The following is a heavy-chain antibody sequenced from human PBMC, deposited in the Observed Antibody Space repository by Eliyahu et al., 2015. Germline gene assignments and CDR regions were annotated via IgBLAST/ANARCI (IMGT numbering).Heavy chain of an antibody. J-gene: IGHJ4*02. CDR1: GFTFXDYA. V-gene: IGHV3-9*01. CDR2: ISWNSNSL. D-gene: IGHD3-22*01. Sequence: EVQLVESGGGLVQPGRSLRXSCXASGFTFXDYAMHWVRQAPGEGLEWVSGISWNSNSLGYADSVKGRFTISRDNAKNSLSLQMNSLRAEDTALYYCIKGAGEYFDSSGYDYWGQGTLVTVSS. CDR3: IKGAGEYFDSSGYDY.